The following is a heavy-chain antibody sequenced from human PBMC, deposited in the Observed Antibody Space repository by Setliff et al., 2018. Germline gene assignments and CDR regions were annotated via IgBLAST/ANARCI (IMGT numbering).Heavy chain of an antibody. CDR2: ISSSGSTI. D-gene: IGHD4-17*01. CDR3: ARGAYGDYYFDY. J-gene: IGHJ4*02. CDR1: GFTFSSYE. V-gene: IGHV3-48*03. Sequence: GGSLRLSCAASGFTFSSYEMNWVRQAPGKGLEWVSYISSSGSTIYYADSVKGRFTISRDNAKNSLYLQMNSLRAEDTAVYYCARGAYGDYYFDYWGQGTLVTAPQ.